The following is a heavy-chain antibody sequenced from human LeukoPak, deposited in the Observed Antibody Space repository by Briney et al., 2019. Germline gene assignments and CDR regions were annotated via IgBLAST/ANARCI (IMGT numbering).Heavy chain of an antibody. CDR3: ATEGKMVRGVYTDY. Sequence: SVKVSCKASGGTFSSYAISWVRQAPGQGLEWMGGIIPIFGTANYAQKFQGRVTMTADTSTDTAYMELSSLRSEDTAVYYCATEGKMVRGVYTDYWGQGTLVTVSS. V-gene: IGHV1-69*06. J-gene: IGHJ4*02. D-gene: IGHD3-10*01. CDR1: GGTFSSYA. CDR2: IIPIFGTA.